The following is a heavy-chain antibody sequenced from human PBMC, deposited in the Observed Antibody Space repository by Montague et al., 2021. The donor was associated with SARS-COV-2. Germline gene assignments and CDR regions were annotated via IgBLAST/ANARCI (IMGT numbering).Heavy chain of an antibody. J-gene: IGHJ4*02. V-gene: IGHV4-39*01. CDR1: GGSISSSSYY. CDR3: ARQGKTRIARIVVVIGYFDD. CDR2: IYYSGST. D-gene: IGHD3-22*01. Sequence: SETLSLTCTVSGGSISSSSYYWGWIRQPPGKGLEWIGSIYYSGSTYYNPSLKSRVTISVDTSTNQFSLKLSSLTAADTAVYYCARQGKTRIARIVVVIGYFDDWGRGTLVTVSS.